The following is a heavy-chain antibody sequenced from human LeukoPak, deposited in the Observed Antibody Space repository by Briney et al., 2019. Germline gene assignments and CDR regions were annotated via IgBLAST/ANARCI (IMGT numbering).Heavy chain of an antibody. Sequence: ASVKVSCKASGYTFTSYGISWVRQAPGQGLEWMGWISAYNGNTNYAQKLQGRVTMTTDTSTSTAYMELRSLRSDDTAVYYCASEPRGSGSYLVYYYYYGMDVWGQGTTVTVSS. V-gene: IGHV1-18*01. CDR1: GYTFTSYG. CDR3: ASEPRGSGSYLVYYYYYGMDV. J-gene: IGHJ6*02. CDR2: ISAYNGNT. D-gene: IGHD3-10*01.